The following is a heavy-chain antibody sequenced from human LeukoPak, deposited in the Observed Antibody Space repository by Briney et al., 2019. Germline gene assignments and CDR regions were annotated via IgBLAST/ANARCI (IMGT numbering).Heavy chain of an antibody. J-gene: IGHJ4*02. V-gene: IGHV3-21*01. D-gene: IGHD3-22*01. Sequence: GGSLRLSGAASGFNFNHYSMNWVRQAPGKGLEWVSSISSSGSDIYYADSVKGRFTISRDNAKNSLYLQMNSLTAEDTAVYYCARIRYDSSGYSDCWGQGTLVTVSS. CDR3: ARIRYDSSGYSDC. CDR1: GFNFNHYS. CDR2: ISSSGSDI.